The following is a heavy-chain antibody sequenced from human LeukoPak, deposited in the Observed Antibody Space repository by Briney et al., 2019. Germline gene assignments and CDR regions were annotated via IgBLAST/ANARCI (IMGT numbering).Heavy chain of an antibody. Sequence: SETLSLTCAVYGGSFSGYYWSWIRQPPGKGLEWIGEINRSGSTNYNPSLKSRVTISVDTSKNQFSLKLSSVTAADTAVYYCARWMGASGEGSNWGQGTLATVSS. D-gene: IGHD3-10*01. V-gene: IGHV4-34*01. CDR3: ARWMGASGEGSN. CDR1: GGSFSGYY. J-gene: IGHJ4*02. CDR2: INRSGST.